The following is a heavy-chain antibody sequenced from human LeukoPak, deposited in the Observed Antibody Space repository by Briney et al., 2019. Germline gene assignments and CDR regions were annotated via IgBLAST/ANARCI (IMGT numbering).Heavy chain of an antibody. J-gene: IGHJ4*02. V-gene: IGHV4-61*02. CDR3: ARAPGGYLDY. Sequence: SQTLSLTCTVSGGSISSGSYYWSWIRQPAGKGLEWIGRIYTSGSTNYNPSLKSRVTISVDTSKNQFSLKLSSVTAADTAVYYCARAPGGYLDYWGQGTLVTVS. CDR2: IYTSGST. D-gene: IGHD3-16*01. CDR1: GGSISSGSYY.